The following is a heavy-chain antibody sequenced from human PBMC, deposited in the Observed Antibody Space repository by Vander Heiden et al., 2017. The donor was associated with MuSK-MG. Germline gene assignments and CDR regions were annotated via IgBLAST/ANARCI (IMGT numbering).Heavy chain of an antibody. CDR3: ATRSRDGNCYFDC. D-gene: IGHD2-15*01. Sequence: QVQLQESRRELVKPSQTLSLTRTGPGGTISSGGYYWSWIRQYRGEGVEWIGYIYYSGSTSYNPALKSRVTISVDTSKNQFSLKLSSVTAADAAVYYYATRSRDGNCYFDCWGQGTLVTVSS. CDR1: GGTISSGGYY. CDR2: IYYSGST. V-gene: IGHV4-31*03. J-gene: IGHJ4*02.